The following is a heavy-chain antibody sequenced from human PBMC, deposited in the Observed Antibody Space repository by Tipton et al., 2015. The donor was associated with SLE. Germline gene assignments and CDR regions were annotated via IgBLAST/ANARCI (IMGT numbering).Heavy chain of an antibody. CDR3: ARLGASGGTWKAFDI. D-gene: IGHD2-15*01. Sequence: QLVQSGAEVKKPGASVKVSCKASGYTFTRYGISWVRQAPGQGLEWMGWISAYSGNTNYAQKLQGRVTMTTDTSTSTAYMEVRSLRSDDTAVYYCARLGASGGTWKAFDIWGQGTMVTVSS. V-gene: IGHV1-18*04. J-gene: IGHJ3*02. CDR1: GYTFTRYG. CDR2: ISAYSGNT.